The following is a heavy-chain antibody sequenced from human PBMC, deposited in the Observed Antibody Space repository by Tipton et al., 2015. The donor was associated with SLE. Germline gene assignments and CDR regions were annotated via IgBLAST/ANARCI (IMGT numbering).Heavy chain of an antibody. V-gene: IGHV3-11*04. CDR3: ARSFSSSWNPYYYYAMDV. J-gene: IGHJ6*02. CDR1: GFTFSDYY. CDR2: IGSSGSTI. D-gene: IGHD6-13*01. Sequence: SLRLSCAASGFTFSDYYMSWIRQAPGKGLEWVSYIGSSGSTIYYADSVKGRFTISRDNAKNSLYLQMSSLRAEDTAVYYCARSFSSSWNPYYYYAMDVWGQGTTVTVSS.